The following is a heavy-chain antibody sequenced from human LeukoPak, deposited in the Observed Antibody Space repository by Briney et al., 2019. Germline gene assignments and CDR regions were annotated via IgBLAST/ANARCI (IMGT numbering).Heavy chain of an antibody. CDR1: GFTFSSYS. J-gene: IGHJ4*02. CDR3: ATEGH. Sequence: GGSLRLSCAASGFTFSSYSMNWVRQAPGKGLEWVSYISSGSTIYYADSVKGRFTISRDNAKNSLYLQMNSLRAEDTAVYYCATEGHWGQGTLVTVSS. CDR2: ISSGSTI. V-gene: IGHV3-48*01.